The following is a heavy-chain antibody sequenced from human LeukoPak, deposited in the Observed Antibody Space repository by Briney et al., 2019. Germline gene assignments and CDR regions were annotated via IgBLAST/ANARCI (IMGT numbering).Heavy chain of an antibody. D-gene: IGHD4-17*01. V-gene: IGHV1-69*13. Sequence: SVKVSCKASGGTFSSYAISWVRQAPGQGLEWMGGIIPIFGTANYAQKFQGRVTITADESTSTAYMELSSLRSEDTAVYYCARESSVTQRGGYFDYWGQGTMVTVSS. CDR3: ARESSVTQRGGYFDY. CDR1: GGTFSSYA. CDR2: IIPIFGTA. J-gene: IGHJ4*02.